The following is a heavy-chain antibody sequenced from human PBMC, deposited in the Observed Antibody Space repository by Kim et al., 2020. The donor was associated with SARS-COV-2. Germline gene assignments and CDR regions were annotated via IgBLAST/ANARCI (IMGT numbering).Heavy chain of an antibody. J-gene: IGHJ6*02. D-gene: IGHD3-10*01. V-gene: IGHV4-34*01. Sequence: RVTISVDTSKNQFSLKLSSVTAADTAVYYCARVTITMVRGVYYYYCGMDVWGQGTTVTVSS. CDR3: ARVTITMVRGVYYYYCGMDV.